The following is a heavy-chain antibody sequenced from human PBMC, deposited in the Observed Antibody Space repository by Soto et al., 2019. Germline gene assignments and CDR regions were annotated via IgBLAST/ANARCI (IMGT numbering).Heavy chain of an antibody. CDR1: GFSLSTSAVG. J-gene: IGHJ5*02. V-gene: IGHV2-5*02. CDR3: EHSRDNGPPFDP. CDR2: IYSDDDK. Sequence: QITLKESGPTLVKPTQPLTLTCTFSGFSLSTSAVGVGWIRQPQGKAREWLAFIYSDDDKSYSPPLQSRLTITMATSKSHVFLRMTNMDPVDTATYYCEHSRDNGPPFDPWGQGTLVTVSS. D-gene: IGHD2-8*01.